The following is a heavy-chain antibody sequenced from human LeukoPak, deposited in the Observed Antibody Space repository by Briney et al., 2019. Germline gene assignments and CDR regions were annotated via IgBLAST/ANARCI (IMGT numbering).Heavy chain of an antibody. CDR2: IYYSGST. J-gene: IGHJ4*02. D-gene: IGHD5-24*01. CDR3: ARSGRDGYNWVYFDY. Sequence: SETLSLTCTVSGGSISSYYWSWIRQPPGKGLEWIGYIYYSGSTNYNPSLKSRVTISVDTSENQLSLKLSSVTAADTAVYYCARSGRDGYNWVYFDYWGQGTLVTVSS. V-gene: IGHV4-59*01. CDR1: GGSISSYY.